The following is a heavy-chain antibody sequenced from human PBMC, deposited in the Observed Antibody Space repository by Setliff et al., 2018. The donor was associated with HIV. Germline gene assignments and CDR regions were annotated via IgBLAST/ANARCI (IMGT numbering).Heavy chain of an antibody. J-gene: IGHJ4*02. CDR2: IIPIFRTA. CDR3: AKSSTWGELRGPFDY. D-gene: IGHD1-26*01. V-gene: IGHV1-69*13. Sequence: SVKVSCKASGGTFSSYAINWVRQAPGQGLEWMGGIIPIFRTAHSAQNFQDRVTITADESTSTAYMDLSSLRSDDTAVYHCAKSSTWGELRGPFDYWGQGTLVTVSS. CDR1: GGTFSSYA.